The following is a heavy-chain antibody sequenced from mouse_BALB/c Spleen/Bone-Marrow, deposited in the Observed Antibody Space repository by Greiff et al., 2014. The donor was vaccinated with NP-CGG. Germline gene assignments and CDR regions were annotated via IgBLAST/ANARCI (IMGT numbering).Heavy chain of an antibody. Sequence: EVQVVESGGGLVQPGGSRKLSCAASGFTFSSFGMHWVRQAPEKGLERVAYISNGSSTIYYADTVKGRFTIPRDNPKNTLFLQMTSLRSEDTAMYYCARKGAMITHYYAMDYWGQGTSVTVSS. CDR3: ARKGAMITHYYAMDY. V-gene: IGHV5-17*02. CDR2: ISNGSSTI. CDR1: GFTFSSFG. J-gene: IGHJ4*01. D-gene: IGHD2-4*01.